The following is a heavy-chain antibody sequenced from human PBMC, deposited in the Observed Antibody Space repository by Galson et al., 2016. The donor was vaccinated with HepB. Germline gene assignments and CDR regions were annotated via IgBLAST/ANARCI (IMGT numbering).Heavy chain of an antibody. CDR1: GFTFSNYS. J-gene: IGHJ4*02. CDR2: ISYDGSNK. V-gene: IGHV3-30-3*01. Sequence: SLRLSCAASGFTFSNYSVHWVRQAPGKGLEWVTFISYDGSNKYYADSVKGRFTISRDNSKNTMYLQMNSLRAEDTAAYYCARATYCSGGTCYYFDFWGQGTLVTVSS. D-gene: IGHD2-15*01. CDR3: ARATYCSGGTCYYFDF.